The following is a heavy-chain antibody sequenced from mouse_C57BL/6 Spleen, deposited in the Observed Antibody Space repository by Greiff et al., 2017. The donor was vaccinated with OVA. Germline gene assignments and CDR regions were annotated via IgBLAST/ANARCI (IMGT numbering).Heavy chain of an antibody. J-gene: IGHJ4*01. D-gene: IGHD2-3*01. CDR3: ARGIYDGYYGDY. CDR2: INPNNGGT. V-gene: IGHV1-26*01. CDR1: GYTFTDYY. Sequence: VQLQQSGPELVKPGASVKISCKASGYTFTDYYMNWVKQSHGKSLEWIGDINPNNGGTSYNQKFKGKATLTVDKSSSTAYMELRSLTSEDSAVYYCARGIYDGYYGDYWGQGTSVTVSS.